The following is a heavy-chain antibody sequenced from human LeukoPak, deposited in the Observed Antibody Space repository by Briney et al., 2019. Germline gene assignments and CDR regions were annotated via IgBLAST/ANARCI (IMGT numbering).Heavy chain of an antibody. D-gene: IGHD3-22*01. Sequence: SETLSLTCTVSGGSISSSSYYWGWIRQPPGKGLEWIGSIYYSGSTYYNPSLKSRVTISVDTSKNQFSLKLSSVTAADTAVYYCARRADYYDSSGLSYWYFDLWGRGTLVTVSS. J-gene: IGHJ2*01. CDR2: IYYSGST. V-gene: IGHV4-39*07. CDR3: ARRADYYDSSGLSYWYFDL. CDR1: GGSISSSSYY.